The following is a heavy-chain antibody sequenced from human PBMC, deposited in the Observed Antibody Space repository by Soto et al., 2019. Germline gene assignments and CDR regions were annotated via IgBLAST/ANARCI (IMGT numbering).Heavy chain of an antibody. CDR1: GGSISSYY. J-gene: IGHJ5*02. V-gene: IGHV4-59*01. Sequence: QVQLQESGPGLVKPSETLSLTCTVSGGSISSYYWSWIRQPPGKGLEWIGYIYYTGSTNYNPSLKSRVTMLVDTSKKQFSLKLSSVTAADTAVYYCARGALTGGWFDPWGQGTLVTFSS. CDR2: IYYTGST. D-gene: IGHD3-9*01. CDR3: ARGALTGGWFDP.